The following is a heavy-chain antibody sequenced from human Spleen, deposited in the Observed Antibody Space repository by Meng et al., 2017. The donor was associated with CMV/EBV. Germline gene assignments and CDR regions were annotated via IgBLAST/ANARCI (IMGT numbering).Heavy chain of an antibody. CDR2: ISSSSTTI. Sequence: GGSLRLSCAVSGFTFSSYSMNWVRQAPGKGLEWVSYISSSSTTIYYADSVKGRFTISRDNAKRSLFLQMNSLRAEDTAVYYCARVSGYCSTTSCQWVGGEGYYYYAMDVWGQGTTVTVSS. J-gene: IGHJ6*02. CDR3: ARVSGYCSTTSCQWVGGEGYYYYAMDV. CDR1: GFTFSSYS. D-gene: IGHD2-2*01. V-gene: IGHV3-48*04.